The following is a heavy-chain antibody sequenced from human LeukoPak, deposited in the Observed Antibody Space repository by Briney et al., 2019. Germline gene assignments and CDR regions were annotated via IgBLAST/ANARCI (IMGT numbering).Heavy chain of an antibody. Sequence: SETLSLTCTVSGGSINYHFWSWIRQPPGKGPEYIGYIYFSGTTNYNPSLESRVTISVDTSKNQLSLKLRSVTAADTAVYYCASSKYCNSTTRIDYWGQGTLVTVSS. J-gene: IGHJ4*02. V-gene: IGHV4-59*11. CDR2: IYFSGTT. D-gene: IGHD2/OR15-2a*01. CDR3: ASSKYCNSTTRIDY. CDR1: GGSINYHF.